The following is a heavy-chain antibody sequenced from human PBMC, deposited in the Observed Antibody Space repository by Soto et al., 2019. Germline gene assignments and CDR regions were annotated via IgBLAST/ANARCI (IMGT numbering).Heavy chain of an antibody. J-gene: IGHJ3*02. Sequence: GGSLRLSCEASGFTFSIYTMNWVRQAPGKGLEWVSYINSGSSTIYYAESVKGRFTISRDDAKNSLYLEMNSLRAEDTAVYYCARDDYFDNWKYKVFDIWGRGTMVTVSS. CDR2: INSGSSTI. V-gene: IGHV3-48*01. D-gene: IGHD1-7*01. CDR3: ARDDYFDNWKYKVFDI. CDR1: GFTFSIYT.